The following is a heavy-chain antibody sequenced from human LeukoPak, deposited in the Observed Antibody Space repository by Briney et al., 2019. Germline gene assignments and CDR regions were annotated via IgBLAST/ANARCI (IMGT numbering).Heavy chain of an antibody. CDR1: GFTFSGYW. J-gene: IGHJ4*02. CDR2: ITGRSDKT. CDR3: AKGGWLDD. V-gene: IGHV3-23*01. Sequence: GGSLRLSCAASGFTFSGYWMHWVRQAPGKGLEWVSTITGRSDKTYYTDSVKGRFVTSRDNSKDTLYLQMNSLRAEDTALYYCAKGGWLDDLGQGALVTVSS. D-gene: IGHD6-19*01.